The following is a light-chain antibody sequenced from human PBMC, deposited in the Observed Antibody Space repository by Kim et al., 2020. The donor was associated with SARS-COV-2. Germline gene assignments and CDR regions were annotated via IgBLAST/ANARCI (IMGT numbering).Light chain of an antibody. CDR2: QDS. CDR3: QAWDSSTYV. J-gene: IGLJ1*01. V-gene: IGLV3-1*01. Sequence: SYELTQPPSVSVSPGQTASITCSGDKLGDKYASWYQQTPGQSPVVVMYQDSKRPSGIPERFSGSNSGNTATLTISGTQAMDEADYYCQAWDSSTYVFGT. CDR1: KLGDKY.